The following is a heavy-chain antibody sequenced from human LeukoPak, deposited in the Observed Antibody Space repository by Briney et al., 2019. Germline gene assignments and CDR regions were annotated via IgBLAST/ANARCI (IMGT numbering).Heavy chain of an antibody. V-gene: IGHV1-2*02. CDR2: INPNSGGT. J-gene: IGHJ3*02. Sequence: GASVKVSCKASGYTFTGYYMHWVRQAPGQGLEWMGWINPNSGGTNYAQKFQGRVTITADKSTSTAYMELSSLRSEDTAVYYCARDRENDYGVGEAFDIWGQGTMVTVSS. CDR3: ARDRENDYGVGEAFDI. CDR1: GYTFTGYY. D-gene: IGHD4-17*01.